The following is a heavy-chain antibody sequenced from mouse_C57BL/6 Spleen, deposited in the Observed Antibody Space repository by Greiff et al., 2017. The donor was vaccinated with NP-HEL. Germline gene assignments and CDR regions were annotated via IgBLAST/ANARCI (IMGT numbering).Heavy chain of an antibody. V-gene: IGHV1-74*01. CDR3: AISPLSEGGYFDV. CDR2: IHPSDSDT. Sequence: QVQLQQPGAELVKPGASVKVSCKASGYTFTSYWMHWVKQRPGQGLEWIGRIHPSDSDTNYNQKFKGKATLTVDKSSSTAYMQLRSLTSEDSAVYYCAISPLSEGGYFDVWGTGTTVTVSS. J-gene: IGHJ1*03. CDR1: GYTFTSYW.